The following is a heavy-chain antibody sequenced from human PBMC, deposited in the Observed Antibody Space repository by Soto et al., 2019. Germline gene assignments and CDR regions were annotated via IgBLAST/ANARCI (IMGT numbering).Heavy chain of an antibody. CDR1: GYTITIYD. CDR2: MNPNSGNT. CDR3: AREPMQWLVPDY. Sequence: ASVPGSCKASGYTITIYDINWVRQATGQGLEWMGWMNPNSGNTGYAQKFQGRVTMTRNTSISTAYMELSSLRSEDTAVYYCAREPMQWLVPDYWGQGTLVTVSS. J-gene: IGHJ4*02. V-gene: IGHV1-8*01. D-gene: IGHD6-19*01.